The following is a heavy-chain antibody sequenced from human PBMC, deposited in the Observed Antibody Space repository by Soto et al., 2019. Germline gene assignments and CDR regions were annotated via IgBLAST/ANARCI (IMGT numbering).Heavy chain of an antibody. CDR2: IYYSGST. Sequence: SETLSLTCTVSGGSISSGDYYWSWIRQPPGKGLERIGYIYYSGSTYYNPSLKIRVTISVDTSKNQFSLKLSSVTAADTAVYYCASVLYGSGSYLFDYWGQGTLVTVSS. V-gene: IGHV4-30-4*01. CDR3: ASVLYGSGSYLFDY. D-gene: IGHD3-10*01. CDR1: GGSISSGDYY. J-gene: IGHJ4*02.